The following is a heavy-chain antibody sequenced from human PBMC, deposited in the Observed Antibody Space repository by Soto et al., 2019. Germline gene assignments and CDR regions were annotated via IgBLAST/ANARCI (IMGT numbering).Heavy chain of an antibody. CDR2: VRGIGDNS. Sequence: EVQLLESGGGLVRPGESLRLSCAASGFSFGTYAMSWVRQAPGKGLEWVSAVRGIGDNSYYADSVKGRFTISRDNSRNTVYLQMNSLRAEDTAVYYCVKDYLGGGDAVSSRSRETPMDVWGQGTTVIVSS. D-gene: IGHD6-13*01. J-gene: IGHJ6*02. V-gene: IGHV3-23*01. CDR3: VKDYLGGGDAVSSRSRETPMDV. CDR1: GFSFGTYA.